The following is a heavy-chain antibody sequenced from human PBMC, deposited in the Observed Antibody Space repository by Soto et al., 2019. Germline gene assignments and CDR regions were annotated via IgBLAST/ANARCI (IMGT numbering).Heavy chain of an antibody. J-gene: IGHJ4*02. CDR2: TYYRSKWYN. CDR1: GDSVSSNSAA. CDR3: ARVRYCSGGTCYIPFDY. V-gene: IGHV6-1*01. D-gene: IGHD2-15*01. Sequence: PSQTLSLTCAISGDSVSSNSAAWNWIRQSPSRGLEWLGRTYYRSKWYNDYAVSVKSRITINPDTSKNHFSLQLNSVTPEDTAVYYCARVRYCSGGTCYIPFDYWGQGTLVTVS.